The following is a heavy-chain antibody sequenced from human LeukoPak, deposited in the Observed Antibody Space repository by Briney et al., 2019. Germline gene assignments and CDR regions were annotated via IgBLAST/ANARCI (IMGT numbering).Heavy chain of an antibody. V-gene: IGHV4-61*01. J-gene: IGHJ4*02. D-gene: IGHD1-7*01. CDR3: ARDLMGTTRAY. Sequence: PSETLSLTCTVSGGSVSSGSYQWSWIRQPPGKGLEWIGYIYYTGSTNYNPSLKSRVTISVDTSKNQFSLKLSPVTAADTAVYYCARDLMGTTRAYWGQGTLVTVSS. CDR1: GGSVSSGSYQ. CDR2: IYYTGST.